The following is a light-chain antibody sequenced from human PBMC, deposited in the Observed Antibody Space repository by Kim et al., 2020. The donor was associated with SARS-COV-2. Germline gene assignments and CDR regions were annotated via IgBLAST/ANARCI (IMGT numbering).Light chain of an antibody. CDR3: QQYYSWPPWT. CDR2: HSS. J-gene: IGKJ1*01. CDR1: QSVSSD. V-gene: IGKV3-15*01. Sequence: EILMTQSPATLSVSPGERATLSCRASQSVSSDLAWFQQKPGQAPRLLIYHSSTRATGIPDRFSGSGSGTEFSLTISSLQSEDFAVYFCQQYYSWPPWTFGQGTKVDIK.